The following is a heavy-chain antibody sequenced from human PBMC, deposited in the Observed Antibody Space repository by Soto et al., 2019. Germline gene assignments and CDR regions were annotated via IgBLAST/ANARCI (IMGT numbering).Heavy chain of an antibody. V-gene: IGHV3-30*18. CDR2: ISYDGSNK. CDR1: GFTFSSYG. CDR3: AKVHCSGGSCYSAY. J-gene: IGHJ4*02. Sequence: QVQLVESGGGVVQPGRSLRLSCAASGFTFSSYGMHWVRQAPGKGLEWVAVISYDGSNKYYADSVKGRFTISRDNSKNTLYLQMNSLRAEDTAVYYCAKVHCSGGSCYSAYWGQGTLVTVSS. D-gene: IGHD2-15*01.